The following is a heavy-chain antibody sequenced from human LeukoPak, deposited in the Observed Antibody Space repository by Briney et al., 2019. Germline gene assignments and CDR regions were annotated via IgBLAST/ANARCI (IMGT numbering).Heavy chain of an antibody. Sequence: GGSLRLSCAASGFSVTNYYMNWVRQAPGKGLEWVAFIHYDGTITYYADSVKGRFTISRDSSKNTLFLQMNSLGAEDTAVYYCVKDGHCTHTSCYYFDYWGQGTLVTVSS. CDR1: GFSVTNYY. V-gene: IGHV3-30*02. CDR2: IHYDGTIT. J-gene: IGHJ4*02. CDR3: VKDGHCTHTSCYYFDY. D-gene: IGHD2-2*01.